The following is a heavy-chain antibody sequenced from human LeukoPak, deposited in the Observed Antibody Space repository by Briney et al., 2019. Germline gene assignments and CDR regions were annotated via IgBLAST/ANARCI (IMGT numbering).Heavy chain of an antibody. CDR2: ISGGGDAT. CDR3: AKEGSFDY. J-gene: IGHJ4*02. Sequence: PGGSLRLSCAASDFTFSTYAMSWVRQAPGKGLEWVSTISGGGDATYYADSVKGRFTISRDNSKNTLYLQMNSLRAEDTAVYYCAKEGSFDYWGQGTLVTVSS. CDR1: DFTFSTYA. V-gene: IGHV3-23*01.